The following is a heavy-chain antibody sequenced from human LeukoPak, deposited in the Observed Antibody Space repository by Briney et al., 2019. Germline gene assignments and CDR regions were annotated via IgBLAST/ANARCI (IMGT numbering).Heavy chain of an antibody. CDR3: ARGPLRAYSGSHFDY. J-gene: IGHJ4*02. D-gene: IGHD1-26*01. V-gene: IGHV3-7*01. CDR2: IKQDGSEK. CDR1: GFTFSSYW. Sequence: PGGFLRLSCAASGFTFSSYWMSWVRQAPGKGLEWVANIKQDGSEKYYVDSVKGRFTISRDNAKNSLYLQMNSLRAEDTAVYYCARGPLRAYSGSHFDYWGQGTLVTVSS.